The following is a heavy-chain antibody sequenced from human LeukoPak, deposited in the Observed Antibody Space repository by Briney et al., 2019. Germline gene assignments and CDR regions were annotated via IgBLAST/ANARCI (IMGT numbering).Heavy chain of an antibody. CDR2: IRYDGSNK. CDR1: GFTFSSYG. J-gene: IGHJ4*02. Sequence: PGGYLRLSCAASGFTFSSYGMHWVRQAPGKGLEWVAFIRYDGSNKYYADSVKGRFSISRDNAKNSLYLQMNSLRAEDTALYYCARDLLGWELHYFDYWGQGTLVTVSS. D-gene: IGHD1-26*01. CDR3: ARDLLGWELHYFDY. V-gene: IGHV3-30*02.